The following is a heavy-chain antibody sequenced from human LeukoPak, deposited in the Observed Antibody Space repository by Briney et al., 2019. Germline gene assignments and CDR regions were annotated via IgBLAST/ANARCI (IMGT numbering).Heavy chain of an antibody. CDR3: ARDLYDSSGYPRDYFDY. V-gene: IGHV3-30-3*01. Sequence: PGRSLXLSCAASGFAFSSYSMHWVRQAPGKGLEWVAVISSNGPNTYYAVSVKGRFTISRDISKNTLYLQMNNLRADDTAVYYCARDLYDSSGYPRDYFDYWGQGTLVTVSS. J-gene: IGHJ4*02. D-gene: IGHD3-22*01. CDR1: GFAFSSYS. CDR2: ISSNGPNT.